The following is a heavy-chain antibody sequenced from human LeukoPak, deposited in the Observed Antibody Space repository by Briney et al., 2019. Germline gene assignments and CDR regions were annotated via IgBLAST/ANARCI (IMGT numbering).Heavy chain of an antibody. CDR2: IYYSGST. V-gene: IGHV4-39*01. J-gene: IGHJ4*02. CDR1: GGSISISSYY. CDR3: ASFRIAVAGIRDY. D-gene: IGHD6-19*01. Sequence: SETLSLTCTVAGGSISISSYYWGWIRQPPGKGLEWFGSIYYSGSTYYNPSLKSRVTIAVDTSKNQFSLKLSSVTAADTAVSYCASFRIAVAGIRDYWGQGTLVTVSS.